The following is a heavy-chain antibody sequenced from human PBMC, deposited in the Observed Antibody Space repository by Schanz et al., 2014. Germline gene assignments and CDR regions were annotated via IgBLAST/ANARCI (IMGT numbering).Heavy chain of an antibody. CDR3: ARHGDFDY. Sequence: VQLLESGGGLVQPGGSLRLSCAASGFTFNSYAFHWVRQAPGKGLEWVALISYDGNTKYYADSVKGRFTISRDNSKNTLCLQMSSLRAEDTAVYYWARHGDFDYWGQGTLVTVSS. CDR1: GFTFNSYA. CDR2: ISYDGNTK. J-gene: IGHJ4*02. V-gene: IGHV3-30-3*01.